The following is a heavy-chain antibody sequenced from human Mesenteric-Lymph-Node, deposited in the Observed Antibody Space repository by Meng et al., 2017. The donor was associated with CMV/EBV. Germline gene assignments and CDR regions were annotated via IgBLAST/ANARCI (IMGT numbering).Heavy chain of an antibody. CDR2: ISSSGSTI. V-gene: IGHV3-48*03. J-gene: IGHJ5*02. CDR3: ARGGYDFWSGDGIYNWFDP. D-gene: IGHD3-3*01. CDR1: GFTFSSYE. Sequence: SLKISCAASGFTFSSYEMNWVRQAPGKGLEWVSYISSSGSTIYYADSVKGRFTISRDNAKNSLYLQINSLRAEDTAVYYCARGGYDFWSGDGIYNWFDPWGQGTLVTVSS.